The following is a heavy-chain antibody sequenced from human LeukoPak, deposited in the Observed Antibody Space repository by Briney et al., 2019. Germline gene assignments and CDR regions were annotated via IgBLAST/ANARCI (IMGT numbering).Heavy chain of an antibody. CDR3: ARGPPSYSSSSYWFDP. D-gene: IGHD6-13*01. V-gene: IGHV1-8*03. J-gene: IGHJ5*02. CDR2: MNPNSGNT. Sequence: ASVKVSCKASGGTFSSYAISWVRQATGQGPEWMGWMNPNSGNTGYAQKFQGRVTITRNTSISTAYMELSSLRSEDTAVYYCARGPPSYSSSSYWFDPWGQGTLVTVSS. CDR1: GGTFSSYA.